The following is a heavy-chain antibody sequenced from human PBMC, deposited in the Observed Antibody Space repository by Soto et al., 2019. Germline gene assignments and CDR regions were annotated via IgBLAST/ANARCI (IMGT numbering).Heavy chain of an antibody. CDR1: GGTFSIYA. Sequence: SVKVYCKASGGTFSIYAISWVRQAPGQGLEWMGGIIPIFGTANYAQKFQGRVTITADESTSTAYMELSSLRSEDTAVYYCARGCSGGSCYRPDYYGMDVWGQGTTVTVSS. D-gene: IGHD2-15*01. V-gene: IGHV1-69*13. CDR2: IIPIFGTA. J-gene: IGHJ6*02. CDR3: ARGCSGGSCYRPDYYGMDV.